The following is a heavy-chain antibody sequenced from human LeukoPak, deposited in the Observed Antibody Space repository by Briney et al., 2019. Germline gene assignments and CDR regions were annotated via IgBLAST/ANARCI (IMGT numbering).Heavy chain of an antibody. Sequence: GGSLRPSCAASGFTFSSHSMNWVRQAPGKGLEWVSSISSSSSYIYYADSVKGRFTISRDNAKNSLYLQMNSLRAEDTAVYYCARDYDYYDSSGYLYYFDYWGQGTLVTVSS. CDR3: ARDYDYYDSSGYLYYFDY. D-gene: IGHD3-22*01. V-gene: IGHV3-21*01. J-gene: IGHJ4*02. CDR1: GFTFSSHS. CDR2: ISSSSSYI.